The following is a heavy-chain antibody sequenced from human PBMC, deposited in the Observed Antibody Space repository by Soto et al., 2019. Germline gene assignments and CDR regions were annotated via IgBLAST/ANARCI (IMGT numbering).Heavy chain of an antibody. CDR1: GFSFSEHY. CDR3: ARVRGGGTDL. J-gene: IGHJ5*02. V-gene: IGHV3-11*06. D-gene: IGHD3-16*01. CDR2: ISSGGSHT. Sequence: QVQLEESGGGLVKPGGSLRLSCAASGFSFSEHYMSWIRQAPGKGLEWVAHISSGGSHTDYADSVRGRFTSSRDNTKSSLYLQMNSLRDEDTAVYFCARVRGGGTDLLGPGTLVTVSS.